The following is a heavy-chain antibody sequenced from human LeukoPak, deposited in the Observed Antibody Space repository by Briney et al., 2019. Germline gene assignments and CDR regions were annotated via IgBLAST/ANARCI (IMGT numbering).Heavy chain of an antibody. CDR1: GDSVSSNTVA. J-gene: IGHJ4*02. Sequence: SQTLSLTCAISGDSVSSNTVAWNWIRQSPSRGLEWLGGTLYRSKWFNDYAPSVKSRITINPDTSKNQFSLQLNSVTPEDTAVYYCARQQSLVIDYWGQGILVTVSS. CDR2: TLYRSKWFN. D-gene: IGHD6-19*01. CDR3: ARQQSLVIDY. V-gene: IGHV6-1*01.